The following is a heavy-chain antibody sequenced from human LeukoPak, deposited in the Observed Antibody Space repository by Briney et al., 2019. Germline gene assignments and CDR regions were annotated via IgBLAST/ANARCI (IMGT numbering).Heavy chain of an antibody. D-gene: IGHD3-10*01. CDR3: ASLESVVRGVTPPPDY. CDR2: IIPIFGTA. V-gene: IGHV1-69*01. J-gene: IGHJ4*02. Sequence: SVKVSCKASGGTFSSYAISWVRQAPGQGLEWMGGIIPIFGTANHAQKFQGRVTITADESTSTAYMELSSLRSEDTAVYYCASLESVVRGVTPPPDYWGQGTLVTVSS. CDR1: GGTFSSYA.